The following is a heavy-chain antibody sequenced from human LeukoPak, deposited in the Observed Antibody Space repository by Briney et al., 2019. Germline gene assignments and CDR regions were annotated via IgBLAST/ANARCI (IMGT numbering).Heavy chain of an antibody. CDR1: GFTFSSYA. J-gene: IGHJ4*02. D-gene: IGHD3-3*01. CDR2: ISGSGGST. Sequence: GGSLRLSCAASGFTFSSYAMSWVRQAPGKGLEWVSAISGSGGSTYYADSVKGRFTISRDNSKNTLYLQMNSLRAEDTAVYYCAKGRDDFWSGYPDYWGQGVLVTVSS. CDR3: AKGRDDFWSGYPDY. V-gene: IGHV3-23*01.